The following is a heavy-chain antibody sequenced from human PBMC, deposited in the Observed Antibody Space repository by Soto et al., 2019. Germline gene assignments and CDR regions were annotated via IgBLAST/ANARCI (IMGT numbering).Heavy chain of an antibody. D-gene: IGHD3-10*01. Sequence: PSETLSLTCTVSGGSISSSSYYWGWIRQPPGKGLEWIGSIYYSGSTYHNPSLKSRVTISVDTSKNQFSLKLSSVTAADTAVYYCASGLGPHFDYWGQGTLVTVSS. V-gene: IGHV4-39*01. CDR3: ASGLGPHFDY. CDR2: IYYSGST. CDR1: GGSISSSSYY. J-gene: IGHJ4*02.